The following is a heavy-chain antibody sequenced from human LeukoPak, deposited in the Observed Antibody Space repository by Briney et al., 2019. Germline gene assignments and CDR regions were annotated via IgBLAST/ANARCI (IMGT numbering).Heavy chain of an antibody. J-gene: IGHJ4*02. CDR2: INTDTI. CDR3: ARDRDWGFDY. D-gene: IGHD7-27*01. Sequence: PGGSLRLSCAASGFTFSTYSMNWVRQAPGQGLEWVSYINTDTIWYADSVKGRFTISRDNAKNSLFLQMNSPRADDTAVYYCARDRDWGFDYWGQGTLVTVSS. CDR1: GFTFSTYS. V-gene: IGHV3-48*01.